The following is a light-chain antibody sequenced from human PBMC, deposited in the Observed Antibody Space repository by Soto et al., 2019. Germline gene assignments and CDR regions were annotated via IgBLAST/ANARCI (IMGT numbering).Light chain of an antibody. CDR1: SSDIGAFNY. CDR3: SSYAATNTVL. CDR2: DVS. Sequence: QSALAQPASVSGSPGQSITISCTGTSSDIGAFNYVSWYQQHPGDAPKLLIFDVSDRPSGISVCFSASKSGNTASLTISGLQTEDEAHYFCSSYAATNTVLFGGGTKVTVL. V-gene: IGLV2-14*03. J-gene: IGLJ2*01.